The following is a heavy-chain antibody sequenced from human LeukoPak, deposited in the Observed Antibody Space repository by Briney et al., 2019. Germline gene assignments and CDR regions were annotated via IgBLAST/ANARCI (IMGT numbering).Heavy chain of an antibody. J-gene: IGHJ4*02. D-gene: IGHD3-10*01. V-gene: IGHV3-30-3*01. Sequence: GRSLRLSCAASGFTFSSYAMHWVRQAPGKGLEWVAVISYDGSNKYYADSVKGRFTISRDNSKNTLYLQMNSPRAEDTAVYYCADLHAGSDYWGQGTLVTVSS. CDR2: ISYDGSNK. CDR1: GFTFSSYA. CDR3: ADLHAGSDY.